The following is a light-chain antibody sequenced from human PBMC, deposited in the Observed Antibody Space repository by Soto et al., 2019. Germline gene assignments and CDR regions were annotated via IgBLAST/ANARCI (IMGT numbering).Light chain of an antibody. Sequence: EVVLTQSPGTLSLSPGERATLSCRASQTVSSNHLIWYQQKPGQAPTLLIYGASSRDTGIPDRFSGSASGTDFTLTISKLEPEDFAVYYCQHYGSSPPITFGQGTRLEIK. J-gene: IGKJ5*01. V-gene: IGKV3-20*01. CDR3: QHYGSSPPIT. CDR2: GAS. CDR1: QTVSSNH.